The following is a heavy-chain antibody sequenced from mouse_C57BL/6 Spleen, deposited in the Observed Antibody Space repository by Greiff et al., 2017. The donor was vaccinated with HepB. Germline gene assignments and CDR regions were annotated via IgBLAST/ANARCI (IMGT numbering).Heavy chain of an antibody. CDR1: GYTFTDYY. CDR2: IYPGSGNT. D-gene: IGHD2-5*01. Sequence: VQLQQSGAELVRPGASVKLSCKASGYTFTDYYINWVKQRPGQGLEWIARIYPGSGNTYYNEKFKGKATLPAEKSSSTADMQLSSLTSEDSAVYFCARDHYSNYGAWFAYWGQGTLVTVSA. J-gene: IGHJ3*01. CDR3: ARDHYSNYGAWFAY. V-gene: IGHV1-76*01.